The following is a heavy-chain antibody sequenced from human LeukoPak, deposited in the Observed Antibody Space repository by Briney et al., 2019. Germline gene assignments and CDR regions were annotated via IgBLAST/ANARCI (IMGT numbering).Heavy chain of an antibody. D-gene: IGHD4-11*01. CDR1: GGSISSRTYY. Sequence: SETLSLTCSVSGGSISSRTYYWGWIRQPPGKGLEWIGSIYYSGSTYYSPSLKSRVTISVDTSKNQFSLNLTSMTAADTAVYYCARYDYSNCYWPDPWGQGTLVTVSS. CDR3: ARYDYSNCYWPDP. J-gene: IGHJ5*02. V-gene: IGHV4-39*01. CDR2: IYYSGST.